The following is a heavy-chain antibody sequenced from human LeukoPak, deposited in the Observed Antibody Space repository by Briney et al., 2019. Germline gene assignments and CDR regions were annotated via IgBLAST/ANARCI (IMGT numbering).Heavy chain of an antibody. Sequence: ASVKVSCKASGYTFTSYGINWVRKAPGQGLEWMGIINPSGGSTSCAQKFQGRVTMTRDMSTRTVYMELSSLRSEDTAVYYCASYLSGWPMKYWGQGTLVTVSS. CDR3: ASYLSGWPMKY. V-gene: IGHV1-46*01. CDR1: GYTFTSYG. CDR2: INPSGGST. D-gene: IGHD6-19*01. J-gene: IGHJ4*02.